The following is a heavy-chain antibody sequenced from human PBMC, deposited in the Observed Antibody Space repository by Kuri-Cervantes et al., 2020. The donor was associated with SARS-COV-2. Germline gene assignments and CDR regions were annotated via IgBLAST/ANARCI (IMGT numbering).Heavy chain of an antibody. Sequence: DSVKVSCKASGYTFTAYYMHWVRQAPGQGLEWMGWINPNSGGANYAQKFQGRVTMTRDTSISTVYMDLSRLRSDDTALYYCATSLKSLAYCSGGSCYHIDYWGQGTLVTVSS. J-gene: IGHJ4*02. D-gene: IGHD2-15*01. V-gene: IGHV1-2*02. CDR3: ATSLKSLAYCSGGSCYHIDY. CDR2: INPNSGGA. CDR1: GYTFTAYY.